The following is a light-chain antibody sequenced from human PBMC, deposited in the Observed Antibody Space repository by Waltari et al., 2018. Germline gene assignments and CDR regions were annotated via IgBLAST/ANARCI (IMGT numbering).Light chain of an antibody. CDR3: NSRDSSGNHLV. V-gene: IGLV3-19*01. CDR1: SLRSYY. J-gene: IGLJ3*02. CDR2: GKN. Sequence: SSELTQDPAVSVALGQTVRITCQGDSLRSYYASWYQQKPGPAPVLVIYGKNNRPQGIPDRFSGSSSGNTASLTITGAQAEDEADYYCNSRDSSGNHLVFGGGTKLTVL.